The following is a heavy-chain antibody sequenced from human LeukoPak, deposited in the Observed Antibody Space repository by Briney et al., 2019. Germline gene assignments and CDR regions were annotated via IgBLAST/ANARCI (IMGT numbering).Heavy chain of an antibody. D-gene: IGHD6-19*01. CDR1: GGSISSGDYS. CDR2: IYYSGST. V-gene: IGHV4-30-4*01. J-gene: IGHJ3*02. CDR3: AIAVAGTGAAFDI. Sequence: SQTLSLTCTVSGGSISSGDYSWSWIRQPPGKGLEWIGYIYYSGSTYYNPSLKSRVTISVDTSKNQFSLKLSSVTAADTAVYYCAIAVAGTGAAFDIWGQGTMVTVSS.